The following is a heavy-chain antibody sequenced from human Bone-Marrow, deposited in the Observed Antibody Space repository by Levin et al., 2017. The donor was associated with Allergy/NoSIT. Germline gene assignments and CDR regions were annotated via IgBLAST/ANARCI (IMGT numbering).Heavy chain of an antibody. V-gene: IGHV4-34*01. CDR2: MFESGTT. J-gene: IGHJ2*01. D-gene: IGHD4-11*01. CDR3: ARGRREDYSNYWYFDL. Sequence: PSETLSLNCVIYGGSSSGDYWSWIRIRQSPGEGLQWIGAMFESGTTLYNPSLKSRVTISRDTSKNQISLKLTSVTAAATAIYYCARGRREDYSNYWYFDLWGRGTLVTVSS. CDR1: GGSSSGDY.